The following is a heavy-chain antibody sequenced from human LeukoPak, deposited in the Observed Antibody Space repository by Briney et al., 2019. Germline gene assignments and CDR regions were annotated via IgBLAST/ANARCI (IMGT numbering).Heavy chain of an antibody. CDR1: GYSISSGYY. Sequence: SETLSLTCTVSGYSISSGYYWGWIRQPPGKGLEWIGSIYHSGSTYYNPSLKSRVTISVDTSKNQFSLKLSSVTAADTAVYYCARHGDYDGRNYWGQGTLVTVSS. CDR2: IYHSGST. V-gene: IGHV4-38-2*02. J-gene: IGHJ4*02. D-gene: IGHD3-16*01. CDR3: ARHGDYDGRNY.